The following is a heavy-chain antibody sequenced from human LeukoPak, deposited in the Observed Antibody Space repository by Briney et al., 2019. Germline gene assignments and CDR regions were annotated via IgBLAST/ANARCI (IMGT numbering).Heavy chain of an antibody. CDR1: GFTFSSSS. CDR3: ATPTGRVYAGNVNY. CDR2: ISGSGGST. V-gene: IGHV3-23*01. D-gene: IGHD5/OR15-5a*01. Sequence: GGSLRLSCPASGFTFSSSSMSWVRQAPGKGLEWVSAISGSGGSTYYADSVKGRFTISRDNSKNTLYLQMNSLRAEDTAVYYCATPTGRVYAGNVNYWGQGTLVTVSS. J-gene: IGHJ4*02.